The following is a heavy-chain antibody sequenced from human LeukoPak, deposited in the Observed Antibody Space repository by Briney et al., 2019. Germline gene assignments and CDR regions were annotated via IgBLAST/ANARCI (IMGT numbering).Heavy chain of an antibody. J-gene: IGHJ6*03. CDR1: GFALSSYA. V-gene: IGHV3-23*01. Sequence: GGSLRLSCAASGFALSSYAMSWVRQAPGKGLEWVSATSSSDAGTYHAESVRGRFTISRDNSKNTLYLQMNSLKTEDTAVYYCTTGSGWYGHYYYYYMDVWGKGTTVTISS. CDR2: TSSSDAGT. D-gene: IGHD6-19*01. CDR3: TTGSGWYGHYYYYYMDV.